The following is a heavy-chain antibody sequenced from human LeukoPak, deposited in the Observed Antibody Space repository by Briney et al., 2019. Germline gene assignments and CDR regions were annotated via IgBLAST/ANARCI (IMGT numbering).Heavy chain of an antibody. CDR2: IYYSGST. V-gene: IGHV4-59*08. J-gene: IGHJ2*01. CDR3: ARAPPPGGWPQGYFDL. CDR1: GGSISSYY. D-gene: IGHD6-19*01. Sequence: PSETLSLTCTVSGGSISSYYWSWIRQPPGKGLEWIGYIYYSGSTNYNPPLKSRVTISVDTSKNQFSLKLSSVTAADTAVYYCARAPPPGGWPQGYFDLWGRGTLVTVSS.